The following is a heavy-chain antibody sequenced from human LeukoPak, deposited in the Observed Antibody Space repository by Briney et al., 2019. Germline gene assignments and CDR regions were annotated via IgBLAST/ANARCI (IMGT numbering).Heavy chain of an antibody. CDR3: ATNYYGSASFDY. CDR2: IYYSGST. D-gene: IGHD3-10*01. J-gene: IGHJ4*02. V-gene: IGHV4-61*01. CDR1: GGSVSSGSYY. Sequence: SETLSLTCTVSGGSVSSGSYYWSWIRQPPGKGLEWIGYIYYSGSTNYNPSLKSRFTISVDTSKNQFSLKLSSVTAADTAVYYCATNYYGSASFDYWGQGTLVTVSS.